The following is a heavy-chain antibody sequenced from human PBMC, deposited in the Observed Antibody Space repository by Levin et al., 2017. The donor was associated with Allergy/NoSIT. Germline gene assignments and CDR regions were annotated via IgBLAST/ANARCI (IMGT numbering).Heavy chain of an antibody. CDR3: ARDGPTYYDFWSGDYLDYYMDG. V-gene: IGHV3-21*01. Sequence: GESLKISCAASGFTFSSYSMNWVRQAPGKGLEWVSSISSSSSYIYYADSVKGRFTISRDNAKNSLYLQMNSLRAEDTAVYYCARDGPTYYDFWSGDYLDYYMDGWGKGTTVTVSS. D-gene: IGHD3-3*01. J-gene: IGHJ6*03. CDR1: GFTFSSYS. CDR2: ISSSSSYI.